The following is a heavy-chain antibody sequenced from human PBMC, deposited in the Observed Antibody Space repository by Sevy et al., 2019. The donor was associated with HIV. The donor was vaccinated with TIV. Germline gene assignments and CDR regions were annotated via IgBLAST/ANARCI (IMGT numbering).Heavy chain of an antibody. D-gene: IGHD3-3*01. CDR1: GGSISSYY. J-gene: IGHJ5*02. CDR2: IYTSGST. Sequence: SETLSLTCTVSGGSISSYYWSWIRQPAGKGLEWIGRIYTSGSTNYNPSLKSRVTMSVDTSKNQFSLELSSVTAADTAVYYCARDSTPSYDFWSGYWDWFDPWGQGTLVTVSS. V-gene: IGHV4-4*07. CDR3: ARDSTPSYDFWSGYWDWFDP.